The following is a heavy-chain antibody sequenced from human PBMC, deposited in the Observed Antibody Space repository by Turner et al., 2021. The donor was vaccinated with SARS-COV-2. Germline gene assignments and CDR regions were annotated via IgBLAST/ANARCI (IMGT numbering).Heavy chain of an antibody. D-gene: IGHD3-22*01. J-gene: IGHJ6*02. V-gene: IGHV4-59*05. CDR1: GFNFSDYY. Sequence: QVQLVESGGGLVKPGGSLRLSCAASGFNFSDYYMSWIRQAPGKGLEWIGSIYYSGSTYYNPSLKSRVTISVDTSKNQFSLKLSSVTAADTAVYYCAGEEVVFRASHTLYYYGMDVWGQGTTVTVSS. CDR3: AGEEVVFRASHTLYYYGMDV. CDR2: IYYSGST.